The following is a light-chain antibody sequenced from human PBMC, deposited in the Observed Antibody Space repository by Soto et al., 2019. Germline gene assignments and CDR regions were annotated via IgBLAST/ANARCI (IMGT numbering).Light chain of an antibody. Sequence: QSVLTQPPSVSGAPGQRVTISCTGSSSNIEAGYDVHWYQQLPGTDPKLLIYSNSNQPSGVPDRFSGSKSGTSAPLAITGLQTEDEAAYYCQSSDSSLSVVFGGGTKLTVL. J-gene: IGLJ2*01. CDR2: SNS. CDR1: SSNIEAGYD. CDR3: QSSDSSLSVV. V-gene: IGLV1-40*01.